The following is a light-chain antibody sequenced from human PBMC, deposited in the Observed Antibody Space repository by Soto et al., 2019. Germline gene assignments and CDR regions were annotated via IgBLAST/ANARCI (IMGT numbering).Light chain of an antibody. CDR3: CSSGGSPTYV. CDR1: SSNVGSYKL. CDR2: EVN. Sequence: QSVLTQPASVSGSPGQSITISCTGNSSNVGSYKLVSWYQQHPGKAPKLLIFEVNKRPSGVSNRFSGSKSGNTASLTISGLNVEDEADYYCCSSGGSPTYVFGTGTKLTVL. V-gene: IGLV2-23*02. J-gene: IGLJ1*01.